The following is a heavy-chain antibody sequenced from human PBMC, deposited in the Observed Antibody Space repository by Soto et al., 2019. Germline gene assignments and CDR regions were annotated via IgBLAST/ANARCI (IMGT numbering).Heavy chain of an antibody. V-gene: IGHV3-74*01. D-gene: IGHD6-19*01. Sequence: GGSLRLSCAASGFTFTSFWMHWVRQAPGKGLVWVSRINSDGSSTSYADSVKGRFTISRDNAKNTLYLQMNSLRAEDTAVYYCVSMYSYSSGPRFDPCGQGTLVTVSS. CDR1: GFTFTSFW. CDR3: VSMYSYSSGPRFDP. CDR2: INSDGSST. J-gene: IGHJ5*02.